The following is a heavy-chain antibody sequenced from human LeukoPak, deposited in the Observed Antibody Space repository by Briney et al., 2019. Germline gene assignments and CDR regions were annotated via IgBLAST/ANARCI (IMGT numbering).Heavy chain of an antibody. CDR1: GFTFSPYA. Sequence: GGTLRLSCAASGFTFSPYAMNWVRQAPGKGLDWVSTIGYDGEKTYYTDSVKGRFTISRNNSNNTLYLQMNSLSAEDTAMYYCAKTVAGENWGQGTLVTVSS. CDR3: AKTVAGEN. CDR2: IGYDGEKT. D-gene: IGHD6-19*01. J-gene: IGHJ4*02. V-gene: IGHV3-23*01.